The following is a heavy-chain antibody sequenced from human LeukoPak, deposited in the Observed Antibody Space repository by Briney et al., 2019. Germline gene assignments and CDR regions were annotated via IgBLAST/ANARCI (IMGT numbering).Heavy chain of an antibody. D-gene: IGHD1-1*01. CDR2: IKFDGNEE. CDR3: KSGGAAPGSFDY. V-gene: IGHV3-7*01. J-gene: IGHJ4*02. Sequence: GGSLRLSCAASGFTFDDYAMHWVRQAPGNGLEWVANIKFDGNEEYYVDSVKGRFTISRDNAKNSLYLQLNSLRVEDTAVYYCKSGGAAPGSFDYWGQGTLVTVSP. CDR1: GFTFDDYA.